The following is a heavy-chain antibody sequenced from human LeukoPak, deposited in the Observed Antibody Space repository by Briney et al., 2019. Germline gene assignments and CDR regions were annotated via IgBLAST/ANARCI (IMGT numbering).Heavy chain of an antibody. D-gene: IGHD4-17*01. Sequence: PGRSLRLSCAASGFTFSSYGMHWVRQAPGKGLEWVAIISYDGSNKYYADSVKGRFTISRDNSKNTLYLQMNSLRAEDTAVYYCAKPLSPTTSYVYNYWGQGTLVTVSS. J-gene: IGHJ4*02. V-gene: IGHV3-30*18. CDR1: GFTFSSYG. CDR3: AKPLSPTTSYVYNY. CDR2: ISYDGSNK.